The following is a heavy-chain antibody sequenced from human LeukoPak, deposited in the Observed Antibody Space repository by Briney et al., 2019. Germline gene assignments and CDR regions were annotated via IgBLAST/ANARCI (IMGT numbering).Heavy chain of an antibody. D-gene: IGHD6-13*01. CDR1: GFTFSSYS. CDR2: ITDSSTST. V-gene: IGHV3-23*01. CDR3: AKGFSSSRPYYFDY. J-gene: IGHJ4*02. Sequence: PGGSLRLSCAASGFTFSSYSMNWVRQAPGKGLEWVSAITDSSTSTYYADSVKGRFTISRHNSKNTLYLQMNSLRAEDTAVYYCAKGFSSSRPYYFDYWGQGTLVTVSS.